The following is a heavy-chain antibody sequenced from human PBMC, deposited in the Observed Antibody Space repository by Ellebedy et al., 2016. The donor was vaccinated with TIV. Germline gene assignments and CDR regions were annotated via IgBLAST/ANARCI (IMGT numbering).Heavy chain of an antibody. Sequence: PGGSLRLSCAASGFTFNVYEMNWVRQAPGKGLEWISYISSSGRDIYYADSVKGRFTISRDNAKNSLYLQMNNLRAEDTAVYYCARGETLSTLGGAVDYWGQGTLVTVSS. CDR3: ARGETLSTLGGAVDY. CDR1: GFTFNVYE. J-gene: IGHJ4*02. V-gene: IGHV3-48*03. D-gene: IGHD1-26*01. CDR2: ISSSGRDI.